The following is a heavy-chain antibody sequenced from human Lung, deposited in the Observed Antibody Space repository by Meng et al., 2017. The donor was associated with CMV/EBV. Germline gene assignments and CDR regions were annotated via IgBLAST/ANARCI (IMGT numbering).Heavy chain of an antibody. V-gene: IGHV4-34*01. CDR3: ARGFLSFVRVFDY. D-gene: IGHD2/OR15-2a*01. CDR1: GGSFSGYY. J-gene: IGHJ4*02. CDR2: INHSGST. Sequence: HRRRGGAGLLKPSETLSLTCAVYGGSFSGYYWSWIRQPPGKGLEWIGEINHSGSTNYNPSLKSRVTISVDTSKNQFSLKLSSVTAADTAVYYCARGFLSFVRVFDYWGQGTLVTVSS.